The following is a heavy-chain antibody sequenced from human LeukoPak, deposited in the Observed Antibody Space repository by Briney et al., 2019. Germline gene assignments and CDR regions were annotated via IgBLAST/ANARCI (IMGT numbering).Heavy chain of an antibody. J-gene: IGHJ3*02. D-gene: IGHD3-22*01. CDR3: AKELKHVVIEAFDI. V-gene: IGHV3-30*02. CDR1: GFTFSSYG. Sequence: GGSLRLSCAASGFTFSSYGMHWVRQAPGKGLEWVTFIRYDGSNKYYADSVKGRFTISRDNSKNTLYLQMNSLRAEDTAVYYCAKELKHVVIEAFDIWGQGTMVTVSS. CDR2: IRYDGSNK.